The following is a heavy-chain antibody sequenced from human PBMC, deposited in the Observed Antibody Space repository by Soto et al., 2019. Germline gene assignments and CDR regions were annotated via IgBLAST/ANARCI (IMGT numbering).Heavy chain of an antibody. Sequence: QVQLVQSGAEVKKPGSSVKVSCKASGGTFSSYAISWVRQAPGQGLEWMGGIIPIFGTANYAQKFQGRVTITADESTRTAYMELSSLRYGDTAVYYWADGGGSCGPGGWFDPWGQGTLVTVSS. CDR3: ADGGGSCGPGGWFDP. CDR1: GGTFSSYA. J-gene: IGHJ5*02. CDR2: IIPIFGTA. V-gene: IGHV1-69*01. D-gene: IGHD2-15*01.